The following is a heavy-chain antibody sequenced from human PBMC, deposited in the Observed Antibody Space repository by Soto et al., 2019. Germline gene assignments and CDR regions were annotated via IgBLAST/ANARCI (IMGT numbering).Heavy chain of an antibody. D-gene: IGHD6-13*01. Sequence: PSETLSLTCAVSSGSISSSNWWSWVRQPPGKGLEWIGEIYHSGSTNYNPSLKSRVTISVDKSKNQFSLKLSSVTAADTAVYYCARDLAAAGTHYYYMDVWGKGTTVTVSS. CDR1: SGSISSSNW. CDR2: IYHSGST. V-gene: IGHV4-4*02. CDR3: ARDLAAAGTHYYYMDV. J-gene: IGHJ6*03.